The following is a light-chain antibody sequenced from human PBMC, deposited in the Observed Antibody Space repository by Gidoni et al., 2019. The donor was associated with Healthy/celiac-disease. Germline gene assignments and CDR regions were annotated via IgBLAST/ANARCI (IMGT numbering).Light chain of an antibody. Sequence: QLTQSPSSLSASVGDRVTITCRASQSISSYLKWYQQEPGKAPKPLIYAASSLQSGVPSRFSGSGAGTDFTRTIRSLQPENFATYYWQQSYSTPRTFGQGTKVEIK. CDR2: AAS. V-gene: IGKV1-39*01. CDR3: QQSYSTPRT. CDR1: QSISSY. J-gene: IGKJ1*01.